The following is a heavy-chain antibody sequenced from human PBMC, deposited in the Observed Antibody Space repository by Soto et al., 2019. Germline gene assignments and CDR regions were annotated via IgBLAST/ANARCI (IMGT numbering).Heavy chain of an antibody. D-gene: IGHD3-10*01. CDR2: VHSSGSA. V-gene: IGHV4-4*07. CDR1: GGSISSGSTTRYY. J-gene: IGHJ4*02. Sequence: SETLSLTCNVSGGSISSGSTTRYYWSWIRQPAGKGMEWIGRVHSSGSATYNPSLKGRVTLSVDTSKNQFSLKLISVTAADTAVYYCARMGVRGPTIFDYWGQGTLVTVSS. CDR3: ARMGVRGPTIFDY.